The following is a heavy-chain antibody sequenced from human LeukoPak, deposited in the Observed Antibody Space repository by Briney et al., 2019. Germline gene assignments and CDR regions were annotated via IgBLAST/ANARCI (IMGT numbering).Heavy chain of an antibody. V-gene: IGHV4-59*01. D-gene: IGHD3-22*01. Sequence: SETLSLTCTVSGGSISSYYWSWIRQPPGKGLEWIGYIYYSGSTNYNPSLKSRVTISVDTSKNQFSLKLSSVTAADTAVYYCARVPSYYYDSSAQGWFDPWGQGTLVTVSS. CDR2: IYYSGST. CDR3: ARVPSYYYDSSAQGWFDP. CDR1: GGSISSYY. J-gene: IGHJ5*02.